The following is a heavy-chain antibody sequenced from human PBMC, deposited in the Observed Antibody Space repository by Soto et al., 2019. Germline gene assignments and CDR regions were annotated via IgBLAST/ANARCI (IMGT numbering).Heavy chain of an antibody. Sequence: QVPLQESGPGLVKPSQTLSLTCAISGDSVSSNSAAWNWIRLSPSRGLEWLARTYYRSRWYNDYAVSVRSRITVNPDTSKNQFSLQLTSVTPEDTAVYYCAGTTSHQWYYMDVLGKGTTVTVSS. D-gene: IGHD1-7*01. CDR1: GDSVSSNSAA. V-gene: IGHV6-1*01. CDR3: AGTTSHQWYYMDV. CDR2: TYYRSRWYN. J-gene: IGHJ6*03.